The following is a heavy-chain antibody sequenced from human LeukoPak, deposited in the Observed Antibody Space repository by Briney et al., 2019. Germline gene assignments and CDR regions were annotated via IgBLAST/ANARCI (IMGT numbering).Heavy chain of an antibody. CDR1: GFTFSSYA. V-gene: IGHV3-30*04. CDR2: ISYDGSNK. D-gene: IGHD6-13*01. J-gene: IGHJ4*02. CDR3: ARAGSSSWYGGGADY. Sequence: GRSLRLSCAASGFTFSSYAMHWVRQAPGKGLEWVAVISYDGSNKYYADSVKGRFTISRDNSKNTLYLQMNSLRAEDTAAYYCARAGSSSWYGGGADYWGQGTLVTVSS.